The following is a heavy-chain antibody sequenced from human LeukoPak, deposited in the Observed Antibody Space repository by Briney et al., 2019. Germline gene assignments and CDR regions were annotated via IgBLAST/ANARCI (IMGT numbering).Heavy chain of an antibody. V-gene: IGHV3-21*01. D-gene: IGHD2-2*02. Sequence: PGGSLRLSCAASGFTFSSYSMNWVRQAPGKGLEWVSSISSSSSYIYYADSVKGRFTISRDNAKNSLYLQMNSLRAEDTAVYYCARDCSSTSCYKVFDYWGQGTTVTVSS. CDR3: ARDCSSTSCYKVFDY. CDR2: ISSSSSYI. CDR1: GFTFSSYS. J-gene: IGHJ4*03.